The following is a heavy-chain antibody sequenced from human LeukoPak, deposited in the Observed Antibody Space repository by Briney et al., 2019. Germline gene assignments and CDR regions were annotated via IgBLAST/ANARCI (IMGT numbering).Heavy chain of an antibody. J-gene: IGHJ6*03. D-gene: IGHD3-3*01. CDR2: MNPNSGNT. Sequence: GASVKVSCKASGYTFTSYDINWVRQAPGQGLEWMGWMNPNSGNTGYAQKFQGRVTMTRNTSISTAYMELSSLRSEDTAVYYCARSTYYDFWSGGNYYYYMDVWGKGTTVTVSS. CDR3: ARSTYYDFWSGGNYYYYMDV. V-gene: IGHV1-8*01. CDR1: GYTFTSYD.